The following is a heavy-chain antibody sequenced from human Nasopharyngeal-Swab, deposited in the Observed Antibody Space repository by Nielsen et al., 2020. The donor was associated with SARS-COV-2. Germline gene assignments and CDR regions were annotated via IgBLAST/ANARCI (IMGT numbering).Heavy chain of an antibody. CDR1: GFTFSSYD. CDR3: AKDIVEYSSSSPGY. J-gene: IGHJ4*02. CDR2: IATAGDT. D-gene: IGHD6-6*01. V-gene: IGHV3-13*01. Sequence: EGSLRLSCAASGFTFSSYDMHWVRQVTGKGLEWVSAIATAGDTYYADSVKGRFTISRDNSKNSLYLQMNSLRTEDTALYYCAKDIVEYSSSSPGYWGQGTLVTVSS.